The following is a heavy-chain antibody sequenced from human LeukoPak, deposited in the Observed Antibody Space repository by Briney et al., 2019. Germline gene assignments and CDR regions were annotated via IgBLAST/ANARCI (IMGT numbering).Heavy chain of an antibody. J-gene: IGHJ4*02. CDR2: ISPDGSTT. V-gene: IGHV3-74*03. D-gene: IGHD6-13*01. CDR3: ARDLEAANTYYFDY. Sequence: GGSLRLSCAASGFTFSRYWMHWVRQAPGKGLMWVSRISPDGSTTLYADSVKGRFTISRDNAKNTVYLQVNSLRDEDTAVYYCARDLEAANTYYFDYWGQGTMVTVSS. CDR1: GFTFSRYW.